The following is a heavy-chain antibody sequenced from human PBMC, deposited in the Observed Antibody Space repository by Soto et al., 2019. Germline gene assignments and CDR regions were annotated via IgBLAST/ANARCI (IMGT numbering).Heavy chain of an antibody. D-gene: IGHD3-16*01. CDR1: ESTFSTYT. Sequence: SVKVSCKPSESTFSTYTISWVRQAPGQGLEWMGRIIPIFGIANYAQKFQGRVTITADESTSTAYMELSSLRSEDTAVYYCARSGGGYYYYYYGMDVWGQGTTVTVSS. J-gene: IGHJ6*02. CDR2: IIPIFGIA. CDR3: ARSGGGYYYYYYGMDV. V-gene: IGHV1-69*02.